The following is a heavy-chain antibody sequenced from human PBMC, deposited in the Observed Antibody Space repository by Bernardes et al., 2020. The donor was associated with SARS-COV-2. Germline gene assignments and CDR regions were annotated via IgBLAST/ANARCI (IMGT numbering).Heavy chain of an antibody. CDR2: INPNSGGT. CDR1: GYTFTGYY. Sequence: ASVKVSCKASGYTFTGYYMHWVRQAPGQGLEWMGWINPNSGGTNYAQKFQGRVTMTRDTSISTAYMELSRLRSDDTAVYYCARDTTSWDWGSYVRVYGMDVWGQGTTVTVSS. J-gene: IGHJ6*02. V-gene: IGHV1-2*02. CDR3: ARDTTSWDWGSYVRVYGMDV. D-gene: IGHD3-16*01.